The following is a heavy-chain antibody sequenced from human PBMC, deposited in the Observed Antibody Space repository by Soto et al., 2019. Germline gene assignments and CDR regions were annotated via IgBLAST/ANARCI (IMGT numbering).Heavy chain of an antibody. Sequence: EVQLVESGGGLVQPGGSLRLSCAASGFTFSSYWMSWVRQAPGKGLEWVANVNQDGGEKFYVGSVKGRFTISRDNAMNLLYLQMNSLRAEDTAVYYCARGRPVPYWGQGTLVTVSS. J-gene: IGHJ4*02. D-gene: IGHD3-10*01. V-gene: IGHV3-7*01. CDR1: GFTFSSYW. CDR2: VNQDGGEK. CDR3: ARGRPVPY.